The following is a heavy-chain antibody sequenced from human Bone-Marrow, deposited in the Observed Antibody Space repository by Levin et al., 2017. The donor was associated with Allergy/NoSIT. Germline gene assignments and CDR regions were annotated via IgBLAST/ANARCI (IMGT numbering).Heavy chain of an antibody. J-gene: IGHJ4*02. CDR2: INPGGGFT. Sequence: KISCKASGYTFTNYYMHCVRQAPGQGLGWMGIINPGGGFTTYAQKFQGRLTMTRDTSTSPVYMQMSSLRSDDTAVYYCARVVSCGGDCYYFDLWGQGTLVTVSS. V-gene: IGHV1-46*01. CDR1: GYTFTNYY. CDR3: ARVVSCGGDCYYFDL. D-gene: IGHD2-21*02.